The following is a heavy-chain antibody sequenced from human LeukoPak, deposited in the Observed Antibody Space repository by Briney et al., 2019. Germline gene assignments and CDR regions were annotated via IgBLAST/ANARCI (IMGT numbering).Heavy chain of an antibody. CDR2: IYSGGRT. J-gene: IGHJ4*02. CDR3: AKAHIVATPPGGY. D-gene: IGHD5-12*01. V-gene: IGHV3-53*05. Sequence: GGSLRLSCAASGFTVSNNYMSWVRQAPGKGLEWVSVIYSGGRTYYADSVKGRFTISRDNSKNTLYLQMNSLRAEDTAVYYCAKAHIVATPPGGYWGQGTLVTVSS. CDR1: GFTVSNNY.